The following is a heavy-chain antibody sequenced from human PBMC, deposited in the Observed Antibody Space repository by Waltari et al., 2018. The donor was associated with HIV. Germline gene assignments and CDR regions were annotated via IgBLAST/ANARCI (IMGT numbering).Heavy chain of an antibody. CDR2: IRSKTNNYAT. Sequence: EVQLVEAGGGLVQPGGSLTLSCPASVFTISGSAMYWVRQASGKGLEWLGHIRSKTNNYATAYTASVKGRFTISRDDSKNTAYLQMNSLKIEDTAMHYCTTYGDFALSNWGQGTLVTVSS. CDR3: TTYGDFALSN. D-gene: IGHD4-17*01. CDR1: VFTISGSA. V-gene: IGHV3-73*02. J-gene: IGHJ4*02.